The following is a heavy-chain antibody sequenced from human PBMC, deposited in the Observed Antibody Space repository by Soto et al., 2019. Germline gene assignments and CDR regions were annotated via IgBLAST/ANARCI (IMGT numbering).Heavy chain of an antibody. J-gene: IGHJ2*01. CDR1: GFTFINYA. CDR3: ARKVLGSTSRPDWWYFYL. CDR2: ISGGGDRA. V-gene: IGHV3-23*01. D-gene: IGHD2-2*01. Sequence: EVQLLESGGGLVQPGGSLRLSCVGSGFTFINYAMNWVRQTPGKGLEWVSTISGGGDRAFDADTVKGRFTISRDNSKNTVNLQMNSLRADDTAVYYCARKVLGSTSRPDWWYFYLWGRGTLVPVSS.